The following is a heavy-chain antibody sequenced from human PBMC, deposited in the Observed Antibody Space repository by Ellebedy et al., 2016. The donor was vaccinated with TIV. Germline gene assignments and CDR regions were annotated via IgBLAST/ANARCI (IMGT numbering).Heavy chain of an antibody. CDR2: ISSGGGT. Sequence: GGSLRLSCVVSGFTVSTNYLTWVRQAPGKGLEWVSLISSGGGTYYSDSVKGRFTISRDNSKNTLFLQVNSLRGEDTAVYYCARASFYDVDLSGWYFDLWGRGTLVTVSS. CDR1: GFTVSTNY. CDR3: ARASFYDVDLSGWYFDL. J-gene: IGHJ2*01. V-gene: IGHV3-66*01. D-gene: IGHD3-16*02.